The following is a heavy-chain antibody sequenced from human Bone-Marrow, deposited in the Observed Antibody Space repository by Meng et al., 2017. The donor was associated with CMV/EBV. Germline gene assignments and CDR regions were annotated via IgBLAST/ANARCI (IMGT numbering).Heavy chain of an antibody. Sequence: SVKVSCKASGGTFSSYAISWVRQAPGQGLEWMGGIIPIFGTANYAQKFQGRVTITTDESTSTAYMELSSLRSEDTAVYYCARTKFGELGAYYFDYWGQGTLVTVSS. J-gene: IGHJ4*02. V-gene: IGHV1-69*05. D-gene: IGHD3-10*01. CDR3: ARTKFGELGAYYFDY. CDR2: IIPIFGTA. CDR1: GGTFSSYA.